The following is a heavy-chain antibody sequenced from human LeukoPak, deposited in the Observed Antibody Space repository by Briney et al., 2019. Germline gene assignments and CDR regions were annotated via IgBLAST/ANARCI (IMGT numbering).Heavy chain of an antibody. D-gene: IGHD3-16*01. V-gene: IGHV3-48*02. CDR2: ISSGSSTI. CDR3: ARGETARVDY. J-gene: IGHJ4*02. Sequence: GGSLRLSCSASGFTFSSYAMHWVRQAPGKGLEWLSYISSGSSTIYYADSVEGRFTISRDNAKNSLYLQMNSLRDEDTAVYYCARGETARVDYWGQGILVTVSS. CDR1: GFTFSSYA.